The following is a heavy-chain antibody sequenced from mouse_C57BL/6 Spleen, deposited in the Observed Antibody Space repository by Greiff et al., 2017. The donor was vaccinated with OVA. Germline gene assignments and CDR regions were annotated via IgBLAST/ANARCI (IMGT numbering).Heavy chain of an antibody. Sequence: QVQLQQPGAELVKPGASVKLSCKASGYTFTSYWMQWVKQRPGQGLEWIGEIDPSDSYTNYNQTFKGKATLTVDTSSSTAYMQLSSLTSEDSAVYYCARRGYGSSSPFDYWGQGTTLTVSS. V-gene: IGHV1-50*01. D-gene: IGHD1-1*01. CDR2: IDPSDSYT. J-gene: IGHJ2*01. CDR1: GYTFTSYW. CDR3: ARRGYGSSSPFDY.